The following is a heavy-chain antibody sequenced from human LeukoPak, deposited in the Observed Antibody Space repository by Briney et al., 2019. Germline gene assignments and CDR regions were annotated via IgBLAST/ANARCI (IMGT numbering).Heavy chain of an antibody. J-gene: IGHJ4*02. V-gene: IGHV3-7*01. CDR1: GFTFSSYW. CDR2: IKQDGSEK. CDR3: ARVLWLPGLDY. Sequence: GGSLRLSCAASGFTFSSYWVSWVRQAPGKGLEWVANIKQDGSEKYYVDSVKGRFTISRDNAKNSLYLQMNSLRAEDTAVYYCARVLWLPGLDYWGQGTLVTVSS. D-gene: IGHD2/OR15-2a*01.